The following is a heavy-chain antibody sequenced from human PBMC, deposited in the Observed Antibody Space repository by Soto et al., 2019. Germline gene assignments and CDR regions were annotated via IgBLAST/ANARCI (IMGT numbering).Heavy chain of an antibody. V-gene: IGHV3-30*18. J-gene: IGHJ4*02. CDR3: AKDRYDYVWGSYRSLADY. CDR2: ISYDGSNK. Sequence: LRLSFAASVFTFSSYGMHWVRQAPGKGLEWVAVISYDGSNKYYADSVKGRFTISRDNSKNTLYLQMNSLRAEDTAVYYCAKDRYDYVWGSYRSLADYWGQGTLVTVSS. D-gene: IGHD3-16*02. CDR1: VFTFSSYG.